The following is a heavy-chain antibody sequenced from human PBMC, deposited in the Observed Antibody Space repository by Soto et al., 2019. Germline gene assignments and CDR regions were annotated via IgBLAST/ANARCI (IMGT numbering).Heavy chain of an antibody. Sequence: QVQLVQSGAEVKKPGASVKVSCKVSGYTLTELSMHWVRQAPGKGLEWMGGFDPEDGETIYAQKFQGRVTMTEDTSTDTAYMELSSLRSEDTAVYYCATSVVAAPLPSYWFDPWGQGTLVTVSS. CDR1: GYTLTELS. D-gene: IGHD2-15*01. J-gene: IGHJ5*02. V-gene: IGHV1-24*01. CDR3: ATSVVAAPLPSYWFDP. CDR2: FDPEDGET.